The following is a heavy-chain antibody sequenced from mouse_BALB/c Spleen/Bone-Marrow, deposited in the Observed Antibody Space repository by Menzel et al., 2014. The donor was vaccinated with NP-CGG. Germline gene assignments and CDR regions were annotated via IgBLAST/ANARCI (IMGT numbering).Heavy chain of an antibody. V-gene: IGHV5-17*02. J-gene: IGHJ2*01. CDR2: ISSGSTSI. CDR1: GFTFSSFG. CDR3: ARSRGNWDDFDY. Sequence: LSCAVSGFTFSSFGMHWVRQAPEKGLEWVAYISSGSTSIFYADTLKGRFTISRDNPKNTLFLQMTSLRSEDTAMYYCARSRGNWDDFDYWGQGTTLTVSS. D-gene: IGHD4-1*01.